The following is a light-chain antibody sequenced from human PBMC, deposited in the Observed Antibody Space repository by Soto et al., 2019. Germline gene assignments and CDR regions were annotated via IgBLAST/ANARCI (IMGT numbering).Light chain of an antibody. J-gene: IGKJ4*01. CDR1: QSVRND. Sequence: EIVLTQSPATLSLSPGERATLSCRASQSVRNDLVWYHQKPGQAPRVLIYSASNRATGIPARFSGSASGTDFTLTISSLEPEDFAVYYCQQRTNWPPTFGGGTKVEMK. CDR3: QQRTNWPPT. V-gene: IGKV3-11*01. CDR2: SAS.